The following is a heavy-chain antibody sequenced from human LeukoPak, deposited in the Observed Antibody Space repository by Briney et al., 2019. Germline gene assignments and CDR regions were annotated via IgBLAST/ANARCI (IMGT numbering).Heavy chain of an antibody. V-gene: IGHV4-61*02. D-gene: IGHD7-27*01. J-gene: IGHJ6*03. CDR1: GGSFSSRPYY. CDR2: IYTSGDT. Sequence: SQTLSLTCTVSGGSFSSRPYYWSWIRQPAGKGLEWIGRIYTSGDTDYNPSLKSRVTISVDTSKNQFSLKLSSVTAADTAVYYCAKFRLGSDYYHMDVWGKGTTVTVSS. CDR3: AKFRLGSDYYHMDV.